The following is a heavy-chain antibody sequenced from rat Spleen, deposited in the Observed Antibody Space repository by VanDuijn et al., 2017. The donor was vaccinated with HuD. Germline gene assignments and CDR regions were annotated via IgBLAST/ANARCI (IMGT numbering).Heavy chain of an antibody. CDR1: GFTFSDYY. V-gene: IGHV5-20*01. Sequence: EVQLVESGGGLVQPGGSLKLSCAASGFTFSDYYMAWVRQAPTKGLEWVASISYGGCSTYYRDSVKGRFTISRDNARSTLNLQMDSLRSEDTAIYYCTRRGYLSDWYFDFWGPGTMVTVSS. CDR2: ISYGGCST. J-gene: IGHJ1*01. D-gene: IGHD4-4*01. CDR3: TRRGYLSDWYFDF.